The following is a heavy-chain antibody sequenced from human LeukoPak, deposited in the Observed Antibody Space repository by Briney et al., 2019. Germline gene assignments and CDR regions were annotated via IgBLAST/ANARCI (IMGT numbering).Heavy chain of an antibody. V-gene: IGHV4-61*02. CDR1: GGSISSGNYY. CDR3: ARMVYANRDY. D-gene: IGHD2-8*01. J-gene: IGHJ4*02. Sequence: SETLSLTCTVSGGSISSGNYYWNWIRQPAGRGLEWIGRIYTSGSTHFNPSLKSRVTISVDTSKNHFSLKLSSVTAADTVVYSCARMVYANRDYWGQGTLVTVSS. CDR2: IYTSGST.